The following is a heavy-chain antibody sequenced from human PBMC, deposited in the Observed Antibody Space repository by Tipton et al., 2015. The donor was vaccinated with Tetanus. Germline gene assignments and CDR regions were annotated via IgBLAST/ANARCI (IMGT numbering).Heavy chain of an antibody. D-gene: IGHD6-13*01. CDR2: IYPADADI. J-gene: IGHJ4*02. CDR1: GYEFISYW. Sequence: QLVQSGVEVKKPGESLRISCKASGYEFISYWIAWVRQMPGKGLEWMGVIYPADADIRTSPSFQGQVTMSVDKSTSTAYLQWRSRKATDSAMYYGAREPAATGTSLFDYWGQGALVTVSS. V-gene: IGHV5-51*01. CDR3: AREPAATGTSLFDY.